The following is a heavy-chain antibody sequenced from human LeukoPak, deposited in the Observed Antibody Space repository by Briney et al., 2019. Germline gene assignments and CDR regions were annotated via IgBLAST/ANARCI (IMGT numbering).Heavy chain of an antibody. Sequence: LPGGSLRLSCAASGFIFSNFAMSWVRQAPGKGLEWVSAISDSGISTYYADSVKGRFTISRDNSKNTLYLQVNSLRADDTAVYYCAKAMGTANFDCWGQGTLVTVSS. V-gene: IGHV3-23*01. CDR1: GFIFSNFA. J-gene: IGHJ4*02. D-gene: IGHD1-7*01. CDR3: AKAMGTANFDC. CDR2: ISDSGIST.